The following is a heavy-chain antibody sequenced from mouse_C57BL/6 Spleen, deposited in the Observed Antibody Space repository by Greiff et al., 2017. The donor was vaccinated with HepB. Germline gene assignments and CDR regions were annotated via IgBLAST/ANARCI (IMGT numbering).Heavy chain of an antibody. Sequence: QVQLQQSGAELVKPGASVKLSCKASGYTFTEYTIHWVKQRSGQGLEWIGWVYPGSGSIKYNEKFKDKATLTADKSSSTVYMELSRLTSEDSAVYFCARHSHYYGSSYPAWFAYWGQGTLVTVSA. D-gene: IGHD1-1*01. J-gene: IGHJ3*01. CDR3: ARHSHYYGSSYPAWFAY. CDR2: VYPGSGSI. CDR1: GYTFTEYT. V-gene: IGHV1-62-2*01.